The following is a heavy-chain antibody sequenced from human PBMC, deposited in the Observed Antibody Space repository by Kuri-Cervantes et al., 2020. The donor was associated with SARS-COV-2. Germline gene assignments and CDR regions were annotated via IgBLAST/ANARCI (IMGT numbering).Heavy chain of an antibody. V-gene: IGHV3-66*01. D-gene: IGHD1-26*01. CDR1: GFTVSSNY. Sequence: GESLKISCAASGFTVSSNYMSWVRQAPGKGLEWVSVIYSGGSTYYADSVKGRFTISRDNAKNSLYLQMNSLRAEDTAVYYCARVRGASYYFDYWGQGTLVTVSS. J-gene: IGHJ4*02. CDR3: ARVRGASYYFDY. CDR2: IYSGGST.